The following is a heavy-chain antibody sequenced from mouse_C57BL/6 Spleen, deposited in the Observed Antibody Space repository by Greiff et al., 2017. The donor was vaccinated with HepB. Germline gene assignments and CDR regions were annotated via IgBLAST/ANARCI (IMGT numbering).Heavy chain of an antibody. CDR3: ARTEGIYYGNYDAMDY. Sequence: QVQLQQSGPELVKPGASVKISCKASGYSFTSYYIHWVKQRPGQGLEWIGWIYPGSGNTKYNEKFKGKATLTADTSSSTAYMQLSSLTSEDSAVYYCARTEGIYYGNYDAMDYWGQGTSVTVSS. J-gene: IGHJ4*01. V-gene: IGHV1-66*01. CDR1: GYSFTSYY. CDR2: IYPGSGNT. D-gene: IGHD2-1*01.